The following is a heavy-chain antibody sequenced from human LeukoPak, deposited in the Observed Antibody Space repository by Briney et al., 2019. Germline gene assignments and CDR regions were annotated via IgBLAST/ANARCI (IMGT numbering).Heavy chain of an antibody. CDR1: GFTVNSYN. J-gene: IGHJ5*02. Sequence: QPGGSLRLSCSASGFTVNSYNMNWVRQAPGKGLEWVSCSSSSGTKYYADSVKGRFTTSRDNGKSSLFLEMNSLRDEDTAVYYCARGPSSSSWSRFDPWGQGTLVTVS. CDR2: SSSSGTK. CDR3: ARGPSSSSWSRFDP. D-gene: IGHD6-13*01. V-gene: IGHV3-48*02.